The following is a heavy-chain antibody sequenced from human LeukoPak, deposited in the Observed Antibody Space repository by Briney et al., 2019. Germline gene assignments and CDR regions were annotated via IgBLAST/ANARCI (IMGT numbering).Heavy chain of an antibody. D-gene: IGHD2-21*01. V-gene: IGHV4-34*01. CDR2: IYYNGST. Sequence: SETLSLTCAVYGGSFSGYYWSWIRQPPGKGLEWIGNIYYNGSTYYNPSLKSRVTISVDTSKNQFSLRLNSVTASDTAVYYCARYLHISAPFDVWGQGTLVTVSS. CDR3: ARYLHISAPFDV. CDR1: GGSFSGYY. J-gene: IGHJ4*02.